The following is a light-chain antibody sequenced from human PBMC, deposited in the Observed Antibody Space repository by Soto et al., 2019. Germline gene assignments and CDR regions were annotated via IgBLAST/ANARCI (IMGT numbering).Light chain of an antibody. Sequence: EIVLTQSPGTLSLSPGERSTLSCRASQSVSSSYLAWYQQKHGQAPRXXIYGASSRATGIPDRFGGSGSGTDLTITISRLEPEDCEVYDGQQYGSSPQTFGQGTKVDIK. CDR1: QSVSSSY. J-gene: IGKJ1*01. CDR2: GAS. V-gene: IGKV3-20*01. CDR3: QQYGSSPQT.